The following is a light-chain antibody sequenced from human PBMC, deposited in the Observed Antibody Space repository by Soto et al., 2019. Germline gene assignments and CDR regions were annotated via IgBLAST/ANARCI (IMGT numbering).Light chain of an antibody. Sequence: IQLTQATTSLFASFGDRGTITCRVSQSISSNLNWYQQKPGKAPMLLIYAASTLQSGVPSRFSGSGSGTDFTLTISSLQSEDFAVYYCQQYNNWPPITFGQGTRLEIK. CDR1: QSISSN. CDR2: AAS. V-gene: IGKV1D-13*01. CDR3: QQYNNWPPIT. J-gene: IGKJ5*01.